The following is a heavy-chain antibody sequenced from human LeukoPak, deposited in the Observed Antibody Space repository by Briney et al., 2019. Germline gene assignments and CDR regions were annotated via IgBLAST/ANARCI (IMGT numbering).Heavy chain of an antibody. V-gene: IGHV1-2*02. D-gene: IGHD3-10*01. CDR3: ARDRVSTVRGVTIGPFFDY. CDR2: INPNSGGT. CDR1: GYTFTGYY. Sequence: ASVKVSCKASGYTFTGYYMHWVRQAPGQGLEWMGWINPNSGGTNYAQKFQGRVTMTRDTSISTAYMELSRLRSDDTAVYYCARDRVSTVRGVTIGPFFDYWGQGTLVTVSS. J-gene: IGHJ4*02.